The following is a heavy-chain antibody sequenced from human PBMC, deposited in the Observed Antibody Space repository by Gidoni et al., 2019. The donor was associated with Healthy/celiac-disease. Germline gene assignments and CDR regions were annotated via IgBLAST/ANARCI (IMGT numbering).Heavy chain of an antibody. Sequence: QVQLVQSGAEVKKPGSSVQVSCKASGGTFSSYALRWVRQGPGQGLEWMGGIIPILGPANDAQKFQGRVTITADESTSTAYMELSSLRSEDTAVYYCARETPPDYSGYDPQGVYFDYWGQGTLVTVSS. CDR1: GGTFSSYA. V-gene: IGHV1-69*01. J-gene: IGHJ4*02. CDR3: ARETPPDYSGYDPQGVYFDY. CDR2: IIPILGPA. D-gene: IGHD5-12*01.